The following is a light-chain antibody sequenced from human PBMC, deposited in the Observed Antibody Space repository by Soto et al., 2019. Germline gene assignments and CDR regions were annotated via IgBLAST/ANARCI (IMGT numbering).Light chain of an antibody. CDR2: EVT. J-gene: IGLJ3*02. V-gene: IGLV2-8*01. CDR3: SSYAASNLWV. Sequence: QSVLTQPRSASGSPGQSVTISCTGTSSDVGGYNYVSWYQQHPGNAPKLMIYEVTKRPPGVPDHFSGSQSGNTATLTVSGLQAEDESYYYCSSYAASNLWVFGGGTKLTVL. CDR1: SSDVGGYNY.